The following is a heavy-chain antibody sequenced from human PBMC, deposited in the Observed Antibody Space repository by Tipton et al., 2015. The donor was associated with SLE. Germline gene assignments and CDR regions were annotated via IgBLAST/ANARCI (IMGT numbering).Heavy chain of an antibody. J-gene: IGHJ4*02. CDR2: IYHSGDT. CDR1: GYSIFDGYY. CDR3: ARVRLFDY. V-gene: IGHV4-38-2*02. Sequence: TLSLTCTVSGYSIFDGYYWGWIRQPPGKGPEWIGTIYHSGDTYYNPSLKSRVTLTVDTSKNQFSLSLNSVTAADTAVYYCARVRLFDYWGQGALVTVSS.